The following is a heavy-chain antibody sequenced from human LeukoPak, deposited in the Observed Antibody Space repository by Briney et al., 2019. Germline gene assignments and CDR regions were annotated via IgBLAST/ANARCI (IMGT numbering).Heavy chain of an antibody. D-gene: IGHD2-21*01. CDR3: ARGRNLLVNY. V-gene: IGHV1-2*02. Sequence: ASVKVSSKASVYTSTGSYMHSVRQAPRQGREWMGWINPNSGGTNYAQKFQGRVTMTRDTSISTAYMELSRLRSDDTAVYYCARGRNLLVNYWGQGALVTVSS. J-gene: IGHJ4*02. CDR2: INPNSGGT. CDR1: VYTSTGSY.